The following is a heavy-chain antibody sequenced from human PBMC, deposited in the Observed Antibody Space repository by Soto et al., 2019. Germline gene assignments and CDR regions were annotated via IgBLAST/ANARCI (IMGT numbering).Heavy chain of an antibody. V-gene: IGHV3-74*01. J-gene: IGHJ4*02. D-gene: IGHD5-18*01. Sequence: GGSLRLSCAASGFTFSSYWMHWVRQAPGKGLVWVSRINPDGSATNYADSVKGRFTISRDNAKNTLYLQMNSLRDEDTAVFYCGRGGSDSPMAPGYWGQGTLVTVSS. CDR2: INPDGSAT. CDR1: GFTFSSYW. CDR3: GRGGSDSPMAPGY.